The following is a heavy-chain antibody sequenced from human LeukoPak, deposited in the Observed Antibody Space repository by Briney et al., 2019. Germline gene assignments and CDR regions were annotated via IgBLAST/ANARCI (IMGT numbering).Heavy chain of an antibody. V-gene: IGHV3-74*01. CDR1: GFTFNNYW. CDR3: ATKQWLAPPPDS. CDR2: INTDGTVT. J-gene: IGHJ4*02. Sequence: GGSLRLSCAASGFTFNNYWMTWVRQAPGKGLESVSRINTDGTVTTYADSVKGRFTVSRDNADNTMFLQMNSVRDEDTAVYYCATKQWLAPPPDSWGQGTPVTVSS. D-gene: IGHD6-19*01.